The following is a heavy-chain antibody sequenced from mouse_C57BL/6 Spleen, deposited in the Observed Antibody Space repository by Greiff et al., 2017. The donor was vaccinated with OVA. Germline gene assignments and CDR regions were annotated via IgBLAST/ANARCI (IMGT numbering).Heavy chain of an antibody. Sequence: VQLKESGPGMVKPSQSLSLTCTVTGYSITSGYDWHWIRHFPGNKLEWMGYISYSGSTNYNPSLKSRISITHDTSKNHFFLKLNAVTTEDTATYYCARAHYGSSPWYFDVWGTGTTVTVSS. CDR3: ARAHYGSSPWYFDV. D-gene: IGHD1-1*01. CDR2: ISYSGST. J-gene: IGHJ1*03. CDR1: GYSITSGYD. V-gene: IGHV3-1*01.